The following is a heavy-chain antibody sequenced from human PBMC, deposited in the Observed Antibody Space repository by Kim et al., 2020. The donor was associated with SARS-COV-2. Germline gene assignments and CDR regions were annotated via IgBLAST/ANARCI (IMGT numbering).Heavy chain of an antibody. CDR1: GFAFRSYR. CDR3: ARDIDYYDSSGLTD. CDR2: INTGSRYT. Sequence: GGSLRLSCVASGFAFRSYRMNWVRQAPGKGLEWVSSINTGSRYTYYGDSVKGRFTISRDDAKKSLYLQMNSLRGEDTAVYYCARDIDYYDSSGLTDWGQGTLVTVSS. V-gene: IGHV3-21*01. J-gene: IGHJ4*02. D-gene: IGHD3-22*01.